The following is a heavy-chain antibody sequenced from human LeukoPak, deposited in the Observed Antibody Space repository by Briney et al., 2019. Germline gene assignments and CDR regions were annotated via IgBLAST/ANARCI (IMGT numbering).Heavy chain of an antibody. Sequence: SETLSLTCTVSGGSVSSSSYYWGWIRQPPGKGLEGIWSMYYTGSTYYNPSLKSRVTISVDTSKNQFSLKLSSVTAADTAVYYCARHVGYYDTTGTFRDYWGQGTLVTVSS. V-gene: IGHV4-39*01. CDR3: ARHVGYYDTTGTFRDY. D-gene: IGHD3-22*01. CDR2: MYYTGST. CDR1: GGSVSSSSYY. J-gene: IGHJ4*02.